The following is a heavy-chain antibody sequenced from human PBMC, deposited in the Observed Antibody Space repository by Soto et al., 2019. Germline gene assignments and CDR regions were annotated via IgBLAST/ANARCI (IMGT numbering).Heavy chain of an antibody. J-gene: IGHJ5*02. Sequence: PSETLSLTCTVSGDSITNHYCGWVRHPPGTGMGWDGTMYYRGSGRHYSNPHLKSRISMSAATSNTIFSFTVNSVTDADTAVDYCARHVARCTTAACDYLEVLFDPWGRGTLVTVSS. CDR2: MYYRGSGRH. CDR1: GDSITNHY. CDR3: ARHVARCTTAACDYLEVLFDP. D-gene: IGHD5-12*01. V-gene: IGHV4-59*04.